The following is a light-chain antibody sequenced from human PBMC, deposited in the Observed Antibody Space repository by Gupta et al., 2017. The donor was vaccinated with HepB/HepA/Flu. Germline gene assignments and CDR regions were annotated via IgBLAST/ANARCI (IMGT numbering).Light chain of an antibody. CDR2: STT. CDR3: LLYYSGVRV. V-gene: IGLV7-43*01. Sequence: QTVVTQEPSLTVSPGGTVTHTCGSSAGAVTSDNYANWIQQRPGQTPRPLIYSTTNKHSWTPARFSGSILGNKAALTLSGVQPDAEAEYYCLLYYSGVRVFGGGTKLTVL. CDR1: AGAVTSDNY. J-gene: IGLJ3*02.